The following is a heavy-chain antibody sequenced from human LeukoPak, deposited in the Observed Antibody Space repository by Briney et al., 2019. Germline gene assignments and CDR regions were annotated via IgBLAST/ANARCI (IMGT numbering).Heavy chain of an antibody. J-gene: IGHJ6*03. CDR2: ISSSSSYI. D-gene: IGHD1-26*01. CDR1: GFTFSSYS. Sequence: GGSLRLSCAASGFTFSSYSMNWVRQAPGKGLEWVSSISSSSSYIYYADSVKGRFTISRDNAKNSLYLQMNSLRAEDTAVYYCARPTGSYALYYYYYYMDVWGKGTTVTVSS. CDR3: ARPTGSYALYYYYYYMDV. V-gene: IGHV3-21*01.